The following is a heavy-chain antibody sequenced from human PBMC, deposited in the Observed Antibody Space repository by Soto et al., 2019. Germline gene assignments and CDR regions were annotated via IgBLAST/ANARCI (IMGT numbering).Heavy chain of an antibody. D-gene: IGHD2-15*01. J-gene: IGHJ6*03. CDR2: IQRGGSI. V-gene: IGHV3-66*01. CDR1: GFTVSSKY. Sequence: EVQLVESGGDLVQPGGSLRLSCAASGFTVSSKYMSWVRQAPGKGLEWVAVIQRGGSIYYADSVKGRFAISRDSSKNTRYLQMNSLRAEDTAVYYCARDDVPCSGGICYGIPMDVGGKGTTVTVSS. CDR3: ARDDVPCSGGICYGIPMDV.